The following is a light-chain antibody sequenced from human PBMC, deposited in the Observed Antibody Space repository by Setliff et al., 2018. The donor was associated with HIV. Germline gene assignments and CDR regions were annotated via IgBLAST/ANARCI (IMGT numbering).Light chain of an antibody. CDR3: QQCDNSPWT. CDR1: QSVSSNY. Sequence: EVVLTQSPGTLSLSPGERATLSCRASQSVSSNYLAWYQQQPGQAPRLLIYATSSRATGIPDRFSGSGSGTVFTLTIARLEPEDFAIYYCQQCDNSPWTFGQGTKVDIK. J-gene: IGKJ1*01. CDR2: ATS. V-gene: IGKV3-20*01.